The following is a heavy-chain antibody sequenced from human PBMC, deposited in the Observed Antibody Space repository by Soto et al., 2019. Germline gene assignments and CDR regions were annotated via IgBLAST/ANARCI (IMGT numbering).Heavy chain of an antibody. CDR1: GYTFTSYG. CDR2: LSAYNGNT. J-gene: IGHJ5*02. CDR3: ARDRLMVYARWGHDGFDP. V-gene: IGHV1-18*04. D-gene: IGHD2-8*01. Sequence: ASVKVSCKASGYTFTSYGISWVRQAPGQGLEWMGWLSAYNGNTNYAQKLQGRVTMTTDTSTSTADMELRSLRSDDTAVYYCARDRLMVYARWGHDGFDPWGQGTLVTVSS.